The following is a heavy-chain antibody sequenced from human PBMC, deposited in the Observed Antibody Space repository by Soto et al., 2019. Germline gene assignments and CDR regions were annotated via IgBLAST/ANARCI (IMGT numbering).Heavy chain of an antibody. CDR2: ISSSSSYI. CDR3: ARDQPGYSYGYGLGY. V-gene: IGHV3-21*01. D-gene: IGHD5-18*01. Sequence: EVQLVESGGGLVKPGGSLRLSCAASGFTFSSYSMNWVRQAPGKGLEWVSSISSSSSYIYYADSVKGRFTFSRDNAKNSLYLQMTSLRAEDTAVYYCARDQPGYSYGYGLGYWGQGTLVTVSS. J-gene: IGHJ4*02. CDR1: GFTFSSYS.